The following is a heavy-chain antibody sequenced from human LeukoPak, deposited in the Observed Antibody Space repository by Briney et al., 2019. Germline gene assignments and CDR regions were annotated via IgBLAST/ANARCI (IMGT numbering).Heavy chain of an antibody. CDR3: AREGANWGSANAFDI. D-gene: IGHD7-27*01. J-gene: IGHJ3*02. CDR2: IYTSGST. CDR1: GGSISSYY. V-gene: IGHV4-4*07. Sequence: SETLSLTCTVSGGSISSYYWSWIRQPAGKGLEWIGRIYTSGSTNYNPSLKSRVTMSVDTSKNQFSLKLSSVTAADTAVYYCAREGANWGSANAFDIWGQGTMVTVSS.